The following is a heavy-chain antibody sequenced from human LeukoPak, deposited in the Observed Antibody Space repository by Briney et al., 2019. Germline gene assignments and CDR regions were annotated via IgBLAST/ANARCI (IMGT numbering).Heavy chain of an antibody. CDR3: ASRPQWLRYNWFDP. V-gene: IGHV4-59*12. D-gene: IGHD5-12*01. Sequence: SETLSLTCTVSGGSISSYYWSWIRQPPGKGLEWIGYIYYSGSTNYNPSLKSRVTISVDTSKNQFSLKLSSVTAADTAVYYCASRPQWLRYNWFDPWGQGTLVTVSS. CDR1: GGSISSYY. J-gene: IGHJ5*02. CDR2: IYYSGST.